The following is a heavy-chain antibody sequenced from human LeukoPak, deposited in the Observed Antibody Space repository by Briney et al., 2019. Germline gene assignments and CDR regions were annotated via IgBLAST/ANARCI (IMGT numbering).Heavy chain of an antibody. CDR1: GGSISSYY. D-gene: IGHD6-19*01. CDR2: IYYSGST. J-gene: IGHJ4*02. CDR3: ARHFGSGWSIFDY. Sequence: SETLSLTCTVSGGSISSYYWSWIRQPPGKGLEWIGYIYYSGSTNYNPSLKSRVTISVDTSKNQFSLKLSSVTAVDTAVYYCARHFGSGWSIFDYWGQGTLVTVSS. V-gene: IGHV4-59*08.